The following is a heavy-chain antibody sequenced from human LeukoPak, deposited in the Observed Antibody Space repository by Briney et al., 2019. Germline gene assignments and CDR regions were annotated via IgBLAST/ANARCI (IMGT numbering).Heavy chain of an antibody. CDR2: INHSGST. Sequence: SETLSLTCAVYGGSFSGYYWSWIRQPPGKGLEWIGEINHSGSTNYNPSLKSRVTISVDTSKNQFSLKLSSVTAADTAVYYCAGGRYYDFWSGYPYFDYWGQGPWSPSPQ. V-gene: IGHV4-34*01. D-gene: IGHD3-3*01. J-gene: IGHJ4*02. CDR1: GGSFSGYY. CDR3: AGGRYYDFWSGYPYFDY.